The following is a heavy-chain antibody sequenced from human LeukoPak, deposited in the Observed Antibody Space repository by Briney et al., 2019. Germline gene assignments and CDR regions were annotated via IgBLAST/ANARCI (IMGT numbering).Heavy chain of an antibody. CDR3: AREAYSSSLYYFDY. CDR2: IWYDGSNK. Sequence: GGSLRLSCAASGFTFSSYGMHWVRQAPGKGLEWVAVIWYDGSNKYYADSVKGRFTTSRDNSKNTLYLQMNSLRAEDTAVYYCAREAYSSSLYYFDYWGQGTLVTVSS. CDR1: GFTFSSYG. V-gene: IGHV3-33*01. J-gene: IGHJ4*02. D-gene: IGHD6-13*01.